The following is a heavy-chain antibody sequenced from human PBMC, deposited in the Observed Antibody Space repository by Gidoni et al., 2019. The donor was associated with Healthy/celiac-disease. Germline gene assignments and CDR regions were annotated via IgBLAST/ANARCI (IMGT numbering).Heavy chain of an antibody. Sequence: QVQLVESGGGVVHPGRSLRLSCAASGFPFSSYGRHWVRQAPGKGLEWVAVIWYDGSNKYYADSVKGRFTISRDNSKNTLYLQMNSLRAEDTAVYYCARTFYSGSFEGAFDIWGQGTMVTVSS. V-gene: IGHV3-33*01. J-gene: IGHJ3*02. CDR2: IWYDGSNK. CDR1: GFPFSSYG. CDR3: ARTFYSGSFEGAFDI. D-gene: IGHD1-26*01.